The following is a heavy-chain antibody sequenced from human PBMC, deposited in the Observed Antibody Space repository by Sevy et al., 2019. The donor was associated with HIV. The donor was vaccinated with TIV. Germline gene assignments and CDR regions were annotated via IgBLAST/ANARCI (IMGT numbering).Heavy chain of an antibody. CDR2: ISSSSTYT. CDR1: GFTFSDYY. J-gene: IGHJ4*02. Sequence: GGSLRLSCAASGFTFSDYYMSWIRQAPGKGLEWVSYISSSSTYTNYADSVKGRFTISRDNAKNSLYLQMNSLRAEDTAVYCCARDRRNYGGQYFDYWGQGTLVTVSS. V-gene: IGHV3-11*06. D-gene: IGHD4-17*01. CDR3: ARDRRNYGGQYFDY.